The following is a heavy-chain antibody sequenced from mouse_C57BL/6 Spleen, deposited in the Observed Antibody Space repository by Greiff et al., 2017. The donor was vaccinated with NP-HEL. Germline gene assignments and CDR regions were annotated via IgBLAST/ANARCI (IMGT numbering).Heavy chain of an antibody. V-gene: IGHV5-4*01. Sequence: EVQVVESGGGLVKPGGSLKLSCAASGFTFSSYAMSWVRQTPEKRLEWVATISDGGSYTYYPDNVKGRFTISRDNAKNNLYLQMSHLKSEDTAMYYCARSMVTGGGAMDYWGQGTSVTVSS. D-gene: IGHD2-2*01. CDR2: ISDGGSYT. CDR3: ARSMVTGGGAMDY. CDR1: GFTFSSYA. J-gene: IGHJ4*01.